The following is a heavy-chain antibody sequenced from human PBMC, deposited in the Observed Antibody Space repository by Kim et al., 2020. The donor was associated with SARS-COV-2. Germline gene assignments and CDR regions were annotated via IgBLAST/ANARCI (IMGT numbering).Heavy chain of an antibody. CDR2: T. J-gene: IGHJ3*01. Sequence: TKYAKRLQGRVTMTRDTSISTVYMELSRLKSDDSAVYYCARGANTLSAFDLWGQGTMVTVSS. V-gene: IGHV1-2*02. CDR3: ARGANTLSAFDL.